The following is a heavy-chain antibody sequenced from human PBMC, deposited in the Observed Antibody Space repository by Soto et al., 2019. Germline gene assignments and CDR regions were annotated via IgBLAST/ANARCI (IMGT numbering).Heavy chain of an antibody. D-gene: IGHD3-10*02. CDR2: INAGNGNT. V-gene: IGHV1-3*01. CDR3: VREDHLFGELELGFDY. J-gene: IGHJ4*02. Sequence: QVQLVQSGAEVKKPGASVKVSCKASGYIFTSYAMHWVRQAPGQRLEWMGWINAGNGNTRYSQKFQGRVTFTRDTSASTVYMELISLRSEDTAVYYCVREDHLFGELELGFDYGGQGTLVTVSS. CDR1: GYIFTSYA.